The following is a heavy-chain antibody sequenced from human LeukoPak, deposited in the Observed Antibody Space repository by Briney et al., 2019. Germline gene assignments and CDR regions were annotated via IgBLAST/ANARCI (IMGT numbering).Heavy chain of an antibody. V-gene: IGHV3-21*01. CDR1: GFTFSSYS. J-gene: IGHJ3*02. D-gene: IGHD3-10*01. CDR2: ISSSSYI. CDR3: ARSLLWFGSLAVDAFDI. Sequence: GGSLRLSCAASGFTFSSYSMNWVRQAPGKGLEWVSSISSSSYIYYADSVKGRFTISRDNAKNSLYLQMNSLRAEDTAVYYCARSLLWFGSLAVDAFDIWGQGTMVTVSS.